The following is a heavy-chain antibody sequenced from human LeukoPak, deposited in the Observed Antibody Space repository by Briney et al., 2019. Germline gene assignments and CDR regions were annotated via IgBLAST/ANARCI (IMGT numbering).Heavy chain of an antibody. CDR1: GYTFSDYY. Sequence: GGSLRLSCAASGYTFSDYYMSWLRQAPGKGLEGVADIWYDGSNKYYADSVKGRFTISRDNSKNTLYLQMNSLRAEDTAVYYCARSLRNIYDAFDIWGQGTMVTVSS. CDR2: IWYDGSNK. D-gene: IGHD5-12*01. J-gene: IGHJ3*02. CDR3: ARSLRNIYDAFDI. V-gene: IGHV3-33*08.